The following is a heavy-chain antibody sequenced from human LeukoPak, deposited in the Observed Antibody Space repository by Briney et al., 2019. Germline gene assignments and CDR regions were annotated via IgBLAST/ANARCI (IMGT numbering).Heavy chain of an antibody. V-gene: IGHV4-4*07. D-gene: IGHD6-13*01. CDR1: GGSISSYY. Sequence: SETLSLTCTVSGGSISSYYWSWIRQPAGKGLEWIGRIYTSGSTNYNPSLKSRVTMSVDTSKNQFSLKLSSVTAADTAVYYCARVRYSRSPDNAFDIWGQGTMVNVSA. CDR3: ARVRYSRSPDNAFDI. CDR2: IYTSGST. J-gene: IGHJ3*02.